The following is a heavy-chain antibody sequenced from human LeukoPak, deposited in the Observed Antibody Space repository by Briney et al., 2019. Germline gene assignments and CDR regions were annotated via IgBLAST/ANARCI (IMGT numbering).Heavy chain of an antibody. CDR3: AKGGEWEPSY. CDR1: GFTFSDYY. Sequence: PGGSLRLSCAASGFTFSDYYMNWIRQAQGKGLEWVSSISSSGGTIYYADSVKGRFTISRDNAKNSLFLQMNSLRAEDTAVYYCAKGGEWEPSYWGQGTLVTVSS. J-gene: IGHJ4*02. V-gene: IGHV3-11*01. D-gene: IGHD1-26*01. CDR2: ISSSGGTI.